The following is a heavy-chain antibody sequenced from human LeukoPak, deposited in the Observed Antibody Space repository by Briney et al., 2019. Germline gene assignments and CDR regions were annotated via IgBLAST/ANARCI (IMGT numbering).Heavy chain of an antibody. D-gene: IGHD3-22*01. V-gene: IGHV4-34*01. Sequence: SETLSLTCTVSGGSISSYYWSWIRQPPGKGLEWIGEINHSGSTNYNPSLKSRVTISVDTSKNQFSLKLSSVTAADTAVYYCARGLPSYDSSGYRNAFDIWGQGTMVTVSS. CDR1: GGSISSYY. CDR3: ARGLPSYDSSGYRNAFDI. J-gene: IGHJ3*02. CDR2: INHSGST.